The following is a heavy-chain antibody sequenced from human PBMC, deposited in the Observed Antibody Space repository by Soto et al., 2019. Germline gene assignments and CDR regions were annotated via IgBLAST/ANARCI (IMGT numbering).Heavy chain of an antibody. V-gene: IGHV1-69*12. J-gene: IGHJ5*02. CDR2: IIPIFGTA. Sequence: QVQLVQSGAEVKKPGSSVKVSCKASGGTFSSYAISWVRQAPGQGLEWMGGIIPIFGTANYAQKFQGRVTITADXXTXTDXMELSSLRSEDTAVYYCARRSLTMVRGVKHNWFDPWGQGTLVTVSS. CDR3: ARRSLTMVRGVKHNWFDP. CDR1: GGTFSSYA. D-gene: IGHD3-10*01.